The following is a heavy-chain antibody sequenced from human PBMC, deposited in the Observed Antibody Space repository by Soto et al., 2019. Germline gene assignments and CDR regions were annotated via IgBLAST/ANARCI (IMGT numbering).Heavy chain of an antibody. CDR2: INPNSGGT. CDR1: GYTIPVHY. D-gene: IGHD2-2*01. CDR3: ARETLQRVVVPGASGIHV. Sequence: GASVKVPCNASGYTIPVHYMHWVRQAPGQGLEWMGWINPNSGGTNYAQKFQGRVTMTRDTSISTAYMELSRLRFDDTAVYYCARETLQRVVVPGASGIHVSVPGTTLTDSS. V-gene: IGHV1-2*02. J-gene: IGHJ6*02.